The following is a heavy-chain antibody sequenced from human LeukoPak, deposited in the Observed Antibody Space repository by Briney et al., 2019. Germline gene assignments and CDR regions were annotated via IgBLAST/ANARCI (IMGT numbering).Heavy chain of an antibody. CDR3: TRDPFYFDY. CDR2: IRSKAYGGTT. CDR1: GFTFGDYA. Sequence: GGSLRLSCTASGFTFGDYAMSWVRQAPGKGLEWVGFIRSKAYGGTTEYAASVKGRFTISRDDSKSIAYLQMNSLKTEDTAVYYCTRDPFYFDYWGQGTLVTVSS. J-gene: IGHJ4*02. V-gene: IGHV3-49*04.